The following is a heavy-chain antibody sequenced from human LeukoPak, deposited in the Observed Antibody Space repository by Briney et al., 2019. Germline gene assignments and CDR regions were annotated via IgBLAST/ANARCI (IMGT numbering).Heavy chain of an antibody. CDR1: GFTFSAFH. J-gene: IGHJ4*02. D-gene: IGHD6-19*01. Sequence: GGSLKLSCAASGFTFSAFHMHWVRHASGKGLEWVGRITTKANSYATAYAASVKGRFTVSRDDSKNTAYLQMSSLKTEDTAVYYCTTYTSGHYWGQGTLVTVSP. V-gene: IGHV3-73*01. CDR3: TTYTSGHY. CDR2: ITTKANSYAT.